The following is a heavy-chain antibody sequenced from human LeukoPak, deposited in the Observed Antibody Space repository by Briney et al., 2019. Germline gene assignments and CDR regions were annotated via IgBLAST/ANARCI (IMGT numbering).Heavy chain of an antibody. Sequence: GGSLRLSCAASGFTFSSYAMHWVRQAPGKGLEWVAVISYDGSNKYYADSVKGRFTISRDNSKNTLYLQMNSLRAEDTAVYYCAKDPVGYYDSSGYFDYWGQGTLVTVSS. CDR1: GFTFSSYA. CDR3: AKDPVGYYDSSGYFDY. CDR2: ISYDGSNK. J-gene: IGHJ4*02. V-gene: IGHV3-30*18. D-gene: IGHD3-22*01.